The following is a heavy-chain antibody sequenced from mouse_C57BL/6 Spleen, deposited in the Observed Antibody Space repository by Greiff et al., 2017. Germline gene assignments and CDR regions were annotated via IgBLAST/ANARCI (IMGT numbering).Heavy chain of an antibody. J-gene: IGHJ3*01. CDR1: GYTFTGYW. CDR3: ARDWDGFAD. CDR2: IHPNSGST. D-gene: IGHD4-1*01. Sequence: QVQLKQPGAELVKPGASVKLSCKASGYTFTGYWMHWVKQRPGQGLEWIGMIHPNSGSTNYNEKFKSKATLTVDKSSSTAYMQLSSLTSEDSAVYYCARDWDGFADWGQGTLVTVSA. V-gene: IGHV1-64*01.